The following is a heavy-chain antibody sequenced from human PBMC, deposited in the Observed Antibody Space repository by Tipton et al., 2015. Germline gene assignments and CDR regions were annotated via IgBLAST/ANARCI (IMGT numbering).Heavy chain of an antibody. Sequence: TLSLTCTVSGGSIGSHFWSWIRQPPGKGLEWIGHTHYTGNTNYNPSLKSRVTISVDTSKNQFSLNLNSVTAADTAVYYCARRAGYGDHFDYWGRGTLVTVSP. J-gene: IGHJ4*02. CDR1: GGSIGSHF. CDR2: THYTGNT. CDR3: ARRAGYGDHFDY. D-gene: IGHD4-17*01. V-gene: IGHV4-59*11.